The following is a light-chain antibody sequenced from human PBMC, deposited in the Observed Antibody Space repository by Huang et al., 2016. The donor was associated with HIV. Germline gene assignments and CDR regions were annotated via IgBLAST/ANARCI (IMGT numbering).Light chain of an antibody. CDR2: GAS. CDR1: QTVSSSH. V-gene: IGKV3-20*01. Sequence: EIVLTQSPGTLSLSPGDRATLSCRASQTVSSSHLAWYQQKPGQAPRLLIYGASGRATDIPGRFSGSGSGTDFTLTISRLEPEDFAVYYCQQYGRSPLTFGPGTKVESK. CDR3: QQYGRSPLT. J-gene: IGKJ3*01.